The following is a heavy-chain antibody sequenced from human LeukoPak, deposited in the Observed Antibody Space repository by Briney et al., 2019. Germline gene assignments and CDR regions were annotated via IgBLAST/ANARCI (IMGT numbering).Heavy chain of an antibody. Sequence: GGSLRLSCAASGFTFKDYYMSWIRQAPGKGLEWISSISGTSSNLYVAEPVRGRFTISRDNAKNSLFLQMNGLRAEDTAVYYCATYRQVLLPFESWGQGTLVTVSS. V-gene: IGHV3-11*04. CDR3: ATYRQVLLPFES. J-gene: IGHJ4*02. CDR2: ISGTSSNL. D-gene: IGHD2-8*02. CDR1: GFTFKDYY.